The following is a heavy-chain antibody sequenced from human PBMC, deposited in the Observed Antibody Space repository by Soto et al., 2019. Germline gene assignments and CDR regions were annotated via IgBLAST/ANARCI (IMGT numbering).Heavy chain of an antibody. V-gene: IGHV3-48*03. D-gene: IGHD3-3*01. CDR2: ISSSGSTI. J-gene: IGHJ6*02. CDR1: GFTFSSYE. CDR3: ARDPSSITIFGVVTSYGMDV. Sequence: GGSLRLSCAASGFTFSSYEMNWVRQAPGKGLEWVSYISSSGSTIYYADSVKGRFTISRDNAKNSLYLQMNSLRAEDTAVYYCARDPSSITIFGVVTSYGMDVWGQGTTVTVSS.